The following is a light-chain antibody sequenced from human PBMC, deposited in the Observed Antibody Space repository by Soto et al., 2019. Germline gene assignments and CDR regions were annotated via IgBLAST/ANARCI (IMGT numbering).Light chain of an antibody. CDR2: KDT. CDR3: QSADSSATFHV. V-gene: IGLV3-25*02. J-gene: IGLJ1*01. Sequence: SYELTQPPSVSVSPGQTARITCSGDALPNQYVYWYQQKPGQAPVMIIYKDTQRPSGIPERFSGSNSGTTVTLTISGVQAEDAADHYCQSADSSATFHVFGNGTKLTV. CDR1: ALPNQY.